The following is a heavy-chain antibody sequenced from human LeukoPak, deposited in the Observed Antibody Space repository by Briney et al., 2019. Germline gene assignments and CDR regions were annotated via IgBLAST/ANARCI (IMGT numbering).Heavy chain of an antibody. CDR2: IYHSGST. D-gene: IGHD3-10*01. CDR1: GGSMNTYY. CDR3: ARETKGSNYLYYYMDV. J-gene: IGHJ6*03. V-gene: IGHV4-59*12. Sequence: SETLSLTCTVSGGSMNTYYWSWIRQPPGKGLEWIGYIYHSGSTNYNPSLKSRVTMSVDTSKNQFSLKLSSVTDADTALYYCARETKGSNYLYYYMDVWGKGTTVTVSS.